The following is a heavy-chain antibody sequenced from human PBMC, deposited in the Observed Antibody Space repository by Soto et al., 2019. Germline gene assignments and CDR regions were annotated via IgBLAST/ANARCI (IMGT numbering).Heavy chain of an antibody. CDR1: GFSLTSGVVG. CDR3: AHRLPGPSGYDV. D-gene: IGHD6-13*01. V-gene: IGHV2-5*01. CDR2: IYWNDEQ. J-gene: IGHJ6*02. Sequence: SGLTLVNPTQTLTLTCTFSGFSLTSGVVGVGWIRQPPGEALEWLALIYWNDEQYYNPSLRNRLTITRDTSKNQVVLTMTNMDPVDTATYYCAHRLPGPSGYDVWGQGTTVTVS.